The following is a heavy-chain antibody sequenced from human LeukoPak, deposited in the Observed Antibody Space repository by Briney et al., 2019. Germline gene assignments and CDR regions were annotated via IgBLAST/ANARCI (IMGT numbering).Heavy chain of an antibody. Sequence: PSETLSLTCTVSGGSFSSSYYYWSWIRQPPGKGLEWIGYFFYSASTYYNTSLKSRVTISFATSQNQFSLSFSSVTAAAMSVFYSARDVAYYDSTAHPIGYMDVWGKGTTVTVSS. CDR3: ARDVAYYDSTAHPIGYMDV. CDR1: GGSFSSSYYY. V-gene: IGHV4-30-4*01. J-gene: IGHJ6*03. CDR2: FFYSAST. D-gene: IGHD3-22*01.